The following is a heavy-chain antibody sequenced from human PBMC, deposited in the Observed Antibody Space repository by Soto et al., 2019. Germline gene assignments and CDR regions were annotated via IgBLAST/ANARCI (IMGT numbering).Heavy chain of an antibody. Sequence: QLQLQESGPGLVKPSQTLSLTCAVSGGSISSGGYSWSWIRQPPGKGLEGIGYIYHSGSTYYNPSLKSQDTISVDRSKNQFSLKLGTVTAADTDVYCYDRYQGYNIAFDIWGQGKMVTVTS. D-gene: IGHD5-12*01. J-gene: IGHJ3*02. CDR2: IYHSGST. CDR1: GGSISSGGYS. V-gene: IGHV4-30-2*01. CDR3: DRYQGYNIAFDI.